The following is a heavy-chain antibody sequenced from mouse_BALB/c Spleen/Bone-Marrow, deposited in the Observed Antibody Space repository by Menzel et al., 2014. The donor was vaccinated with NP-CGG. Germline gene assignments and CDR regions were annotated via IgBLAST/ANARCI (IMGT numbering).Heavy chain of an antibody. CDR3: ARDGGGYFSRFAY. V-gene: IGHV5-9-4*01. J-gene: IGHJ3*01. Sequence: VQLQQSGAEFVKPGGSLKLSCAASGFTFSSYAMSWVRQSPEKRLEWVAEISSGGSYTYYSDTVTGRFTISRDNAKKTLYLEMSSLRSEDTAMYYCARDGGGYFSRFAYWGQGTLVTVSA. CDR1: GFTFSSYA. CDR2: ISSGGSYT. D-gene: IGHD2-3*01.